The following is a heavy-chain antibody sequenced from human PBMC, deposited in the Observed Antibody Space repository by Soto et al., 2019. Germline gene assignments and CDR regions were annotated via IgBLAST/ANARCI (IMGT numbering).Heavy chain of an antibody. J-gene: IGHJ5*02. CDR3: ATHRLRDNWFDP. D-gene: IGHD5-12*01. Sequence: QVQLQESGPGLVKPSQTLSLTCTVSGGSISSGGYYWSWIRQHPGKGLEWIGYIYYSGSTYYNPSLYSRVTISVDTSKNQFSLKMSYVTAADTAVYYCATHRLRDNWFDPWGQGTLVTVSS. CDR2: IYYSGST. V-gene: IGHV4-31*03. CDR1: GGSISSGGYY.